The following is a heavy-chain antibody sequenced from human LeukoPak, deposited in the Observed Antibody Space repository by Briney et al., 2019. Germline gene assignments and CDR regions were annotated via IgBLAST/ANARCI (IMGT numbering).Heavy chain of an antibody. CDR1: GFTFGDYA. CDR2: IRSKAYGGTT. D-gene: IGHD1-26*01. V-gene: IGHV3-49*04. J-gene: IGHJ4*02. Sequence: SLRLSCTASGFTFGDYAMSWVRQAPGKGLEWVGFIRSKAYGGTTEYAASVKGRFTISRDDSKSIAYLQMNSLKTEDTAVYYCTRHPGGVGATSFDYWGQGTLVTVSS. CDR3: TRHPGGVGATSFDY.